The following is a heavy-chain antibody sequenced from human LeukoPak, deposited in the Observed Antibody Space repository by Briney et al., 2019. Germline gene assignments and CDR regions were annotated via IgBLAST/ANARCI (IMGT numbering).Heavy chain of an antibody. V-gene: IGHV3-23*01. J-gene: IGHJ6*02. CDR1: GFIFSSYS. CDR3: AKAASSSWPSYYYGMDV. Sequence: GGSLRLSCAASGFIFSSYSMSWVRQAPGKGLEWVSVITGSGGNTYYADSVKGRFTISKDNSKNTVYLRMSSLRVDDTAVYYCAKAASSSWPSYYYGMDVWGQGTTVTVSS. D-gene: IGHD6-13*01. CDR2: ITGSGGNT.